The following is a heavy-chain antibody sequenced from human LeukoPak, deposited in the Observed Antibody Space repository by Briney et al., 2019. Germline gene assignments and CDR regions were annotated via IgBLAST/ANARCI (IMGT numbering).Heavy chain of an antibody. V-gene: IGHV3-33*01. Sequence: GGSLRLSCAASGFTFSSYGMHWVRQAPGKGLEWVAVIWYDGSNKYYADSVKGRFTVSRDNSKNTLYLQMNSLRAEDTAVYYCARDSTVTGAFDYWGQGTLVTVSS. CDR2: IWYDGSNK. CDR3: ARDSTVTGAFDY. D-gene: IGHD4-17*01. J-gene: IGHJ4*02. CDR1: GFTFSSYG.